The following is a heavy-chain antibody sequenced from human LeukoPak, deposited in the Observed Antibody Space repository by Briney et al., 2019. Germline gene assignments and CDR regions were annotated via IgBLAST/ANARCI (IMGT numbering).Heavy chain of an antibody. CDR3: ARGATVPSPFDY. J-gene: IGHJ4*02. CDR2: INPHSGGT. V-gene: IGHV1-2*02. CDR1: GYTFTGYY. Sequence: ASVEVSCKASGYTFTGYYMHWVRQAPGQGLEWMGWINPHSGGTNYAQKFQGRVTMTRDTSISTAYMELRSLRSDDTAVYYCARGATVPSPFDYWGQGTLVTVSS. D-gene: IGHD4-17*01.